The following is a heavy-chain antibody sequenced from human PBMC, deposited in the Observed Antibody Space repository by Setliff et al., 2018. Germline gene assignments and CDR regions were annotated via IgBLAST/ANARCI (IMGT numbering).Heavy chain of an antibody. Sequence: QSGGSLRLSCVGSDFTFSNSAMSWVRQAPGKGLEWVSTITDSGSKILYVDSVKGRFTISRDNSKNSLYLQMDSLRPEDTAVYYCAKDRLFPRYWGLGTLVTVSS. D-gene: IGHD2-21*01. CDR2: ITDSGSKI. CDR1: DFTFSNSA. CDR3: AKDRLFPRY. J-gene: IGHJ4*02. V-gene: IGHV3-23*01.